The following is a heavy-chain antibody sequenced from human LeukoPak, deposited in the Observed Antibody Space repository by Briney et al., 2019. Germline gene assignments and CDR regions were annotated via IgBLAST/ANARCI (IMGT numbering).Heavy chain of an antibody. V-gene: IGHV3-21*01. CDR2: ISSRSSYI. J-gene: IGHJ4*02. Sequence: PGGSLRLSCAASGFTFSSYSMNWVRQAPGKGLEWVSSISSRSSYIYYADSVKGRFTISRDNAKNSLYLQMNSLRAEDTAVYYCASDGCCSGGSCSVDWGQGTLVTVSS. CDR3: ASDGCCSGGSCSVD. CDR1: GFTFSSYS. D-gene: IGHD2-15*01.